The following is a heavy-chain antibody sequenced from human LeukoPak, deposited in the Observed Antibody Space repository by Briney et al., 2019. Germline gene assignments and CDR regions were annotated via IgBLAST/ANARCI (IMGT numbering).Heavy chain of an antibody. CDR3: ATGRSCTTCYLPDY. D-gene: IGHD2-2*01. Sequence: GGSLRLSCAASGFTFSNYAMSWVRQAPGKGLEWVSDISGSGGGIYYADSVKGRFAITRDNSKNTLYLQMNSLRAEDTAVYHCATGRSCTTCYLPDYWGQGTLVTVSS. V-gene: IGHV3-23*01. J-gene: IGHJ4*02. CDR1: GFTFSNYA. CDR2: ISGSGGGI.